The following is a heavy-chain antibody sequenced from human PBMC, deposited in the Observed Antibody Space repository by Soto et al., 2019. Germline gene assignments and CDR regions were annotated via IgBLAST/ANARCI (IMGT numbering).Heavy chain of an antibody. J-gene: IGHJ5*02. CDR2: IYYSGST. V-gene: IGHV4-31*03. CDR1: GGSISSGDYY. CDR3: ARWWSGSRQGFDP. Sequence: QVQLQESGPGLVKPSQTPSLTCTVSGGSISSGDYYWSWIRQHPGKGLEWIGYIYYSGSTYYNPSIKSRVTLSVDTSKIQFSLKLSSVTAADTGVYYGARWWSGSRQGFDPWGQGTLVTVSS. D-gene: IGHD3-3*01.